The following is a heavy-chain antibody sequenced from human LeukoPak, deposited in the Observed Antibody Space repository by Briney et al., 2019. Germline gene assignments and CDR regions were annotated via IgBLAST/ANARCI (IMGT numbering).Heavy chain of an antibody. Sequence: GRSLRLSCAASGFTFSSYGMHWVRQAPGKGLEWVAVISYDGSNKYYADSVKGRFTISRDNSKNTLYLQMNSLRAEDTAVYYCAKDHNDAFDIWGQGTMVTVSS. V-gene: IGHV3-30*18. CDR1: GFTFSSYG. CDR2: ISYDGSNK. CDR3: AKDHNDAFDI. J-gene: IGHJ3*02.